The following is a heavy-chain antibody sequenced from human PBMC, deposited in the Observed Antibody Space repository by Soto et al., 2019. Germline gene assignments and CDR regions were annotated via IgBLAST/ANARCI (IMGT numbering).Heavy chain of an antibody. CDR2: IFYTGST. V-gene: IGHV4-59*05. J-gene: IGHJ5*02. CDR1: GGSLSSYY. CDR3: ARPKTIGAAAGKGWFDP. Sequence: ETLSLTCVVSGGSLSSYYWSWIRQPPGKGLEWIWSIFYTGSTYYSPSLKGRLTISVDPSKNQFSLKLTYVTAADTAMYYCARPKTIGAAAGKGWFDPWGQGTLVTVSS. D-gene: IGHD6-13*01.